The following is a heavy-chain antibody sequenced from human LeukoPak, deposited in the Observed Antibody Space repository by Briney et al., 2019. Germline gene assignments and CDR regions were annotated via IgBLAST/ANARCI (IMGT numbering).Heavy chain of an antibody. CDR1: GGSISSGSNY. V-gene: IGHV4-61*02. Sequence: PSETLSLTCTVSGGSISSGSNYWSWIRQPAGKGLEWIGRIYTSGITSYNPSLKSRVTISVDTSKNQFSLKLSSMTAADTAVYYCARDAGCSGGSCYSDFDFWGQGALVTVSS. J-gene: IGHJ4*02. CDR2: IYTSGIT. CDR3: ARDAGCSGGSCYSDFDF. D-gene: IGHD2-15*01.